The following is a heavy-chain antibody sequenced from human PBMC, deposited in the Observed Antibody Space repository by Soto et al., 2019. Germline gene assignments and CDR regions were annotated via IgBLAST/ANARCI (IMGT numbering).Heavy chain of an antibody. CDR3: TRGPESDY. J-gene: IGHJ4*02. CDR2: ISGGGDTI. CDR1: GFTFRDYY. V-gene: IGHV3-11*01. Sequence: QVQLVESGGGLVKPGGSLRLSCAASGFTFRDYYLNWIRQVPGRGLEWLSYISGGGDTIYYADSVKGRFTISRDNAKNSLYLQMNSLRAEDAAVYYCTRGPESDYWGQGTLVTVSS. D-gene: IGHD3-10*01.